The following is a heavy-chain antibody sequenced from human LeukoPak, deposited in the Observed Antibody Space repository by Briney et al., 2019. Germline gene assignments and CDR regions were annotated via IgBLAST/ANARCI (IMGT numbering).Heavy chain of an antibody. CDR2: ISAYNGNT. V-gene: IGHV1-18*01. Sequence: ASLKVSCKASGYTFTSYGISWVRQAPGQGLEWMGWISAYNGNTNYAQKLQGRVTMTTDTSTSTAYMELRSLRSDDTAVYYGGGGGRGAVGKGGFEDYWGQGTLVTVSS. J-gene: IGHJ4*02. CDR1: GYTFTSYG. D-gene: IGHD3-10*01. CDR3: GGGGRGAVGKGGFEDY.